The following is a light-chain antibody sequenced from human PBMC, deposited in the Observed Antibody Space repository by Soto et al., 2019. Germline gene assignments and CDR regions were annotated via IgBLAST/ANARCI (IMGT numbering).Light chain of an antibody. CDR2: DVS. CDR1: SSDVRGYNY. Sequence: QSVLTQPASVSGSPGQSITISCTGTSSDVRGYNYVSWYQQHPGKAPKFMIYDVSNRPSGVSNRFSGSKSGNTASLTISGLQAEDEAYYYCSSYTTSNTRQIVFGTGTKLTVL. J-gene: IGLJ1*01. V-gene: IGLV2-14*01. CDR3: SSYTTSNTRQIV.